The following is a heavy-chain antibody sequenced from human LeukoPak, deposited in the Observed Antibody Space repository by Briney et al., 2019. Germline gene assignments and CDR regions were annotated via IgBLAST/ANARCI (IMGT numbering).Heavy chain of an antibody. CDR2: IYYSGST. CDR3: ARHNTYGSGSYSHYCYYYGMDV. V-gene: IGHV4-59*08. J-gene: IGHJ6*02. Sequence: SETLSLTCTVSGGSISSYYWSWIRQPPGKGLEWIGYIYYSGSTNYNPSLKSRVTISVDTSKNQFSLKLSSVTAADTAVYYCARHNTYGSGSYSHYCYYYGMDVWGQGTTVTVSS. D-gene: IGHD3-10*01. CDR1: GGSISSYY.